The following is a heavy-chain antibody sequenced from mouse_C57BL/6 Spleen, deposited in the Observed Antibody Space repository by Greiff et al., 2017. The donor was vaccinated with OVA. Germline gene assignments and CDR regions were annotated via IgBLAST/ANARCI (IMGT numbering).Heavy chain of an antibody. D-gene: IGHD2-2*01. CDR1: GYTFTDYY. CDR3: ASPGGYPSFAY. Sequence: EVQLQQSGPELVKPGASVKISCKASGYTFTDYYMNWVKQSHGKSLEWIGDINPNNGGTSYNQKFKGKATLTVDKSSSTAYMELRSLTSEDSAVYYCASPGGYPSFAYWGQGTLVTVSA. J-gene: IGHJ3*01. CDR2: INPNNGGT. V-gene: IGHV1-26*01.